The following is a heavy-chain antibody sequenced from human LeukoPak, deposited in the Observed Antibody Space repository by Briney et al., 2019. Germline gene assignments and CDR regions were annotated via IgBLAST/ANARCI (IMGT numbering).Heavy chain of an antibody. J-gene: IGHJ4*02. Sequence: ASVKVSCKASGGTFSSYAISWVRQAPGQGLEWMGGIIPIFGTANYAQKFQGRVTMTRNTSISTAYMELSSLRSEDTAVYYCARATDYYFDYWGQGTLVTVSS. CDR1: GGTFSSYA. V-gene: IGHV1-69*05. CDR3: ARATDYYFDY. CDR2: IIPIFGTA.